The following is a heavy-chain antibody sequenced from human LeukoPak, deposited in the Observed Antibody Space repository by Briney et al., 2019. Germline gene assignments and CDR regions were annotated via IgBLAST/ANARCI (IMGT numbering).Heavy chain of an antibody. D-gene: IGHD4-17*01. Sequence: ASVKVSCKTSGYTFTSYDINWVRQATGQAVEWMGWMNPISGNTGYAQKFQRRVTMTRNTSISTDYMELSSVRSEDTAVYYCARAPFYGDYGYIDYWGQGTLVTVSS. V-gene: IGHV1-8*01. CDR1: GYTFTSYD. CDR2: MNPISGNT. J-gene: IGHJ4*02. CDR3: ARAPFYGDYGYIDY.